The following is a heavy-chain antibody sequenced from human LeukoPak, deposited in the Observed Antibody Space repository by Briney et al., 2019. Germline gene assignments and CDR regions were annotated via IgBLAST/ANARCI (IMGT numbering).Heavy chain of an antibody. CDR2: IYTSGST. V-gene: IGHV4-4*07. J-gene: IGHJ5*02. D-gene: IGHD1-26*01. CDR3: ARHRGRLSGSYPNWFDP. CDR1: GGSISSYY. Sequence: SETLSLTCTVSGGSISSYYWSWIRQPAGKGLEWIGRIYTSGSTNYNPSLKSRVTMSVDTSKNQFSLKLSSVTAADTAVYYCARHRGRLSGSYPNWFDPWGQGTLVTVSS.